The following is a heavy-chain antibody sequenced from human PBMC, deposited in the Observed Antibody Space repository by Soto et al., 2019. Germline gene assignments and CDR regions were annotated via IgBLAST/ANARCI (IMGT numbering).Heavy chain of an antibody. CDR1: GYTFISNA. V-gene: IGHV1-3*01. CDR2: INPDNGNT. J-gene: IGHJ4*02. CDR3: SRDHGSGHYFDY. Sequence: ASVKVSCKASGYTFISNAIHWVRQAPGQRLEWMGWINPDNGNTKYSQNFQGRVTLTRDTSATTAYMELRSLTSEDTAVYYCSRDHGSGHYFDYWGQGALVTVSS. D-gene: IGHD2-15*01.